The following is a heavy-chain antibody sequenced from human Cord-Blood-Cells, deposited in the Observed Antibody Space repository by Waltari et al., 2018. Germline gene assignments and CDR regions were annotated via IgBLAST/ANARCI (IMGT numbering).Heavy chain of an antibody. CDR1: GYTLTELS. Sequence: QVQLVQSGAEVKKPGASVKVSCKVPGYTLTELSMHWVRQATGKGLEWMGGFDPEDGETIYAQKFQGRVTMTEDTSTDTAYMELSSLRSEDTAVYYCATDNLLGSLKDAFDIWGQGTMVTVSS. CDR2: FDPEDGET. CDR3: ATDNLLGSLKDAFDI. V-gene: IGHV1-24*01. J-gene: IGHJ3*02. D-gene: IGHD3-22*01.